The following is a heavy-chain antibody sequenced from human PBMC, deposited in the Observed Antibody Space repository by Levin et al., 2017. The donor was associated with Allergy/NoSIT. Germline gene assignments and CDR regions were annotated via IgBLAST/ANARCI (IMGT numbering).Heavy chain of an antibody. CDR2: ISSSGRNT. CDR1: GFAFSTYA. D-gene: IGHD3-22*01. Sequence: GGSLRLSCAASGFAFSTYAMNWVRQAPGKGLEWVSAISSSGRNTYYADSVKGRFTISRDNSKNTLYLQMNSLRAEDTAVYYCARPSSGDSSFDYWGQGALVTVSS. J-gene: IGHJ4*02. CDR3: ARPSSGDSSFDY. V-gene: IGHV3-23*01.